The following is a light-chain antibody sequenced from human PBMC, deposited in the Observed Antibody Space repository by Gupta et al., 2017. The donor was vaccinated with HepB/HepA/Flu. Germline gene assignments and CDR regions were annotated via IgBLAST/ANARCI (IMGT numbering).Light chain of an antibody. CDR3: SSYAGSNNVV. V-gene: IGLV2-8*01. J-gene: IGLJ2*01. CDR2: EVN. Sequence: QSALTQPPSTSGSPGPSVTISCPGTSSDVGGYNHFSWYQQHPGTAPKLMIFEVNQRPSGVPDRFSGSKSGNTASPTVSGLQADDEANYYCSSYAGSNNVVFGGGTKLTVL. CDR1: SSDVGGYNH.